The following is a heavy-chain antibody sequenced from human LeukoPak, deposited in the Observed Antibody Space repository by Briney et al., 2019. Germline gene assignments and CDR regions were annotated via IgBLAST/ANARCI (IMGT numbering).Heavy chain of an antibody. CDR2: INHSGST. CDR3: ATGLTGIRAAAGTEKKWFDP. Sequence: SETLSLTCAVYGGSFSGYYWSWIRQPPGKGLEWIGEINHSGSTNHNPSLKSRVTISVDTSKNQFSLKLSSVTAADTAVYYCATGLTGIRAAAGTEKKWFDPWGQGTLVTVSS. J-gene: IGHJ5*02. V-gene: IGHV4-34*01. CDR1: GGSFSGYY. D-gene: IGHD6-13*01.